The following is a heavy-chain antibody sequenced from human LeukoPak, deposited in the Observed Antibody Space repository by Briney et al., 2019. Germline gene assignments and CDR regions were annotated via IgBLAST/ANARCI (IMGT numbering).Heavy chain of an antibody. CDR3: ARDPGKISFDY. D-gene: IGHD1-1*01. CDR1: GFTFSSYW. Sequence: GGSLRLSCAASGFTFSSYWMSWVRQAPGKGLEWVANIKQDGSEKYYVDSVKGRFTISRDNPKNSLYLQMNSLRAEDTAVYYCARDPGKISFDYWGQGTLVTVSS. J-gene: IGHJ4*02. CDR2: IKQDGSEK. V-gene: IGHV3-7*01.